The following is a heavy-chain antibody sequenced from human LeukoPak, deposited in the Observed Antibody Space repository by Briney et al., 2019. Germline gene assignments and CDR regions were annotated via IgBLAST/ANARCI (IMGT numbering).Heavy chain of an antibody. Sequence: GGSLRVSCAASGFTVSNNYISWVRQAPGKGLEWVSVNYAGDKTYYADSVKGRFTISRDNSKNTLYLQMNSLRAEDTAVYYCASPGQYDEGSSHWYFDVWGRGTVVTVSS. J-gene: IGHJ2*01. CDR1: GFTVSNNY. CDR3: ASPGQYDEGSSHWYFDV. CDR2: NYAGDKT. D-gene: IGHD3-3*01. V-gene: IGHV3-66*02.